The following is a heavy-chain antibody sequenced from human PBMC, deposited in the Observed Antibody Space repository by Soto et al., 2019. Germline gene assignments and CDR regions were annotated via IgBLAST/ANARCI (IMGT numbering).Heavy chain of an antibody. CDR3: AKRGDYSNYEGVFDY. Sequence: EVQLLESGGGLVQPGGSLRLSCAASGYTFSSYAMSWVRQAPGKGLEWVSAISGSGGSTYYADSVKGRFTISRDNSKNTLYLQMNSLRAEDTAVYYCAKRGDYSNYEGVFDYWGQGTLVTVSS. CDR2: ISGSGGST. V-gene: IGHV3-23*01. D-gene: IGHD4-4*01. CDR1: GYTFSSYA. J-gene: IGHJ4*02.